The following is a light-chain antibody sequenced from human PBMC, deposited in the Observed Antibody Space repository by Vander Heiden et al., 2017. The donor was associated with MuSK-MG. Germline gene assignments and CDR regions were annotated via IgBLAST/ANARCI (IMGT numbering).Light chain of an antibody. CDR2: AAS. Sequence: DIQMTQSPSSLSASVGDRVTITCRASQSISSYLNWYQQKPGKAPKLLIYAASSLQSGVPSRFSGSGSGTDFTLTISSLKPEDFATYYCQQSYSTPFTFGPGTKVEIK. CDR1: QSISSY. CDR3: QQSYSTPFT. V-gene: IGKV1-39*01. J-gene: IGKJ3*01.